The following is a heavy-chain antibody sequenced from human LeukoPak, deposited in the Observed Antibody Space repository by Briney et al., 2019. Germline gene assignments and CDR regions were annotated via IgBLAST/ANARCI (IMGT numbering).Heavy chain of an antibody. Sequence: PGGSLRLSCAASGFTFSSYAMSWVRQAPGKGLEWVSAISGSGGSTYYADSVKGRFTISRDNSKNTLYLQMNSLRAEDTAVYYCAKPLYDSSGYYFNFFDYWGQGTLVTVSS. V-gene: IGHV3-23*01. J-gene: IGHJ4*02. CDR2: ISGSGGST. CDR1: GFTFSSYA. D-gene: IGHD3-22*01. CDR3: AKPLYDSSGYYFNFFDY.